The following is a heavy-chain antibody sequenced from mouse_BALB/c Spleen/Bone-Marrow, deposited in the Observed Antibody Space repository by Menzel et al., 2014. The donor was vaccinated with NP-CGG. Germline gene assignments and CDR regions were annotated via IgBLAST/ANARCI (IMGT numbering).Heavy chain of an antibody. Sequence: QVQLKQSGAELVMPGASVKMSCKASGYTFTDYWMHWVKQRPGQGLEWIGAIDTSDSYTSYNQKFKGKATLTVDESSSTAYMQLSSLTSEDPAVYYCAREDYGYGAMDYWGQGTSVTVSS. V-gene: IGHV1-69*01. CDR2: IDTSDSYT. D-gene: IGHD2-2*01. CDR3: AREDYGYGAMDY. CDR1: GYTFTDYW. J-gene: IGHJ4*01.